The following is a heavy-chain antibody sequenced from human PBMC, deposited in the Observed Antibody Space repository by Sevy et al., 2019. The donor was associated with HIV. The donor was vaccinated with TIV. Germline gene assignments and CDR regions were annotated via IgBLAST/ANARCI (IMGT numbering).Heavy chain of an antibody. CDR1: GLTPSTYG. CDR2: MGYDGNNK. J-gene: IGHJ4*02. D-gene: IGHD4-17*01. CDR3: ARDPRIYGDYLLAYFDY. Sequence: GGSLRLSCAASGLTPSTYGIHWVRQAPGKGLEWVAVMGYDGNNKFYADSVKGRFTISRDDSKNTVFLQMDSLRAEDTAVYYCARDPRIYGDYLLAYFDYWGQGTLVTVSS. V-gene: IGHV3-33*01.